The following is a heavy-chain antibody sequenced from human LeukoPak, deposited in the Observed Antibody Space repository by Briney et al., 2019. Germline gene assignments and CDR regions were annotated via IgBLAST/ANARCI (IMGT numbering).Heavy chain of an antibody. CDR1: GGSISSSSYY. V-gene: IGHV4-39*01. J-gene: IGHJ4*02. Sequence: SETLSLTCTVSGGSISSSSYYWGWIRQPPGKGLEWIGSIYYTGSTYYNPSLKSRVTISVDTSKNQFSLKLSSVTAADTAVYYCARRSISSSAGSDLGFDYWGQGTLVTVSS. CDR2: IYYTGST. CDR3: ARRSISSSAGSDLGFDY. D-gene: IGHD6-6*01.